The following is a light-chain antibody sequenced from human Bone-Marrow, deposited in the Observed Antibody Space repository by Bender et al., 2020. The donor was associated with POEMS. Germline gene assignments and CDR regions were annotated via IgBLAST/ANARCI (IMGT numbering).Light chain of an antibody. CDR1: SSNIGNHG. J-gene: IGLJ3*02. CDR3: SAWDDSLSGWV. Sequence: QSVVTQPPSLSEAPRQRVTISCSGSSSNIGNHGVNWYQQLPGEAPKLLIYYDDLLTPGVSDRFSGSKSVTSASRAISGRQSEDEALYYCSAWDDSLSGWVFGGGTKLTVL. V-gene: IGLV1-36*01. CDR2: YDD.